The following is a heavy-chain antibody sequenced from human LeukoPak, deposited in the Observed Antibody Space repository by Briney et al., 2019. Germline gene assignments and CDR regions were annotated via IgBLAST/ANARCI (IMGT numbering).Heavy chain of an antibody. V-gene: IGHV1-69*05. Sequence: SVKVSCKASGGTFSSYAIRWVRQAPGQGLEWMGRIIPIFGTANYAQKFQGRVTITTDESTSTAYMELSSLRSEDTAVYYCARDRDGYNWVDFDYWGQGTLVTVSS. D-gene: IGHD5-24*01. J-gene: IGHJ4*02. CDR3: ARDRDGYNWVDFDY. CDR1: GGTFSSYA. CDR2: IIPIFGTA.